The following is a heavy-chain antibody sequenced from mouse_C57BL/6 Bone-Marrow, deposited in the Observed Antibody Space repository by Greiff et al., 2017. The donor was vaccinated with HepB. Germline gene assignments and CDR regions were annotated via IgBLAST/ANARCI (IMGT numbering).Heavy chain of an antibody. Sequence: QVQLQQSGAELVRPGASVKLSCKASGYTFTDYYINWVKQRPGQGLEWIARIYPGSGNTYYNEKFKGKATLTAEKSSSTAYMQLSSLTSEDSAVYFCAFYYYGSRYFDVWGTGTTVTVSS. CDR1: GYTFTDYY. CDR3: AFYYYGSRYFDV. D-gene: IGHD1-1*01. V-gene: IGHV1-76*01. J-gene: IGHJ1*03. CDR2: IYPGSGNT.